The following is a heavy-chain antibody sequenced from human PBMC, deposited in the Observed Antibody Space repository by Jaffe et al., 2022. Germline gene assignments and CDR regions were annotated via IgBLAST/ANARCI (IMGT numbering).Heavy chain of an antibody. Sequence: EVQLVESGGGLVQPGGSLRLSCAASGFTFSSYEMNWVRQAPGKGLEWVSYISSSGSTIYYADSVKGRFTISRDNAKNSLYLQMNSLRAEDTAVYYCARDWAAAAGFHYYYYMDVWGKGTTVTVSS. CDR1: GFTFSSYE. D-gene: IGHD6-13*01. CDR2: ISSSGSTI. V-gene: IGHV3-48*03. CDR3: ARDWAAAAGFHYYYYMDV. J-gene: IGHJ6*03.